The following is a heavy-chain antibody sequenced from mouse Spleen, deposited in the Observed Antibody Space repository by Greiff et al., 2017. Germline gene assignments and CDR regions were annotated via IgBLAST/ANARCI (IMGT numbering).Heavy chain of an antibody. CDR1: GFTFTDYY. CDR3: ARDPPTTVVAKDYYAMDY. J-gene: IGHJ4*01. Sequence: EVNVVESGGGLVQPGGSLRLSCATSGFTFTDYYMSWVRQPPGKALEWLGFIRNKANGYTTEYSASVKGRFTISRDNSQSILYLQMNTLRAEDSATYYCARDPPTTVVAKDYYAMDYWGQGTSVTVSS. V-gene: IGHV7-3*02. D-gene: IGHD1-1*01. CDR2: IRNKANGYTT.